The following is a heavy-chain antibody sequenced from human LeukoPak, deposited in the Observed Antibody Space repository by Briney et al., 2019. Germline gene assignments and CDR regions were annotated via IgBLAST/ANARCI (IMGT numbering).Heavy chain of an antibody. D-gene: IGHD4-17*01. CDR1: GGTFSSYA. V-gene: IGHV1-69*13. CDR2: IIPIFGTA. Sequence: SVKVSCKASGGTFSSYAISWVRQAPGQGPEWMGGIIPIFGTANYAQKFQGRVTITADESTSTAYMELSSLRSEDTAVYYCAREGYGDYVFGFDIWGQGTMVTVSS. CDR3: AREGYGDYVFGFDI. J-gene: IGHJ3*02.